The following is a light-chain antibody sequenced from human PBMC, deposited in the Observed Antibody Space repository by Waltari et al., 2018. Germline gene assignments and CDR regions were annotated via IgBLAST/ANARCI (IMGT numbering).Light chain of an antibody. Sequence: DIVMTQSPASLALSLGEIAIINCKSSQSVLYSSNNKNYLAWYRQKPGEPPELLIYWASYRESGVPDRFSGSGYVTDFALTISSLQAEDVAVYYCQQYESIPYTFGQGTKLEIK. J-gene: IGKJ2*01. CDR2: WAS. CDR1: QSVLYSSNNKNY. CDR3: QQYESIPYT. V-gene: IGKV4-1*01.